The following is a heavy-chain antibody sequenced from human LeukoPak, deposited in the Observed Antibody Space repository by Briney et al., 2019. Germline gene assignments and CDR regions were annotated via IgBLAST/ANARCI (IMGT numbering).Heavy chain of an antibody. CDR2: INPNSGGT. J-gene: IGHJ4*02. CDR3: ARDSIAARPGFDY. CDR1: GYTFTGYY. D-gene: IGHD6-6*01. V-gene: IGHV1-2*02. Sequence: ASVKVSCKASGYTFTGYYMHWARQAPGQGLEWMGWINPNSGGTNYAQKFQGRVTMTRDTSIGTAYMELSRLRSDDTAVYYCARDSIAARPGFDYWGQGTLVTVSS.